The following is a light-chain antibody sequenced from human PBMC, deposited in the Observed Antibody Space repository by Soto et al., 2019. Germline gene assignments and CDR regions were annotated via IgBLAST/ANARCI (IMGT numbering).Light chain of an antibody. CDR3: QQSYRSPVT. V-gene: IGKV1-39*01. J-gene: IGKJ3*01. CDR1: QSISSY. CDR2: AAS. Sequence: DIQMTQSPSSLSASVGDRVTITCRASQSISSYLNWYQQKPGKAPNLLIYAASSLQSGVPSKFSGSGSGTDFTLTISSLQPEDFATYYCQQSYRSPVTFGHGTKVDIK.